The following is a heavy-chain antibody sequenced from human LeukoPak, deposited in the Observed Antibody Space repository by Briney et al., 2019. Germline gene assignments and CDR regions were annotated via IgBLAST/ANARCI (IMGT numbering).Heavy chain of an antibody. CDR1: GFTFSSYA. CDR2: ISGSGGST. J-gene: IGHJ4*02. CDR3: AKDRYYDFWSGYPDY. Sequence: GGSLRLSCAAPGFTFSSYAMSWVRQAPGKGLEWVSAISGSGGSTYYADSVKGRFTISRDNSKNTLYLQMNSLRAEGTAVYYCAKDRYYDFWSGYPDYWGQGTLVTVSS. D-gene: IGHD3-3*01. V-gene: IGHV3-23*01.